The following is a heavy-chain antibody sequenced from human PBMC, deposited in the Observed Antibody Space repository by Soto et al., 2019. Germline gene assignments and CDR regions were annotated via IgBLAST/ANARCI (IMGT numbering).Heavy chain of an antibody. CDR2: INHGGST. CDR3: ALLSYQMSNGLDV. V-gene: IGHV4-34*01. Sequence: QVQLQQWGAGLLKPSETLSLSCAVYGGSLRGLFWSWIRQPPGKGLEWIGEINHGGSTNYNPSLKSRVIISVDTSKNQFSLTLNSVTAADTAVYYCALLSYQMSNGLDVWGQGTTVTVSS. D-gene: IGHD2-2*01. CDR1: GGSLRGLF. J-gene: IGHJ6*02.